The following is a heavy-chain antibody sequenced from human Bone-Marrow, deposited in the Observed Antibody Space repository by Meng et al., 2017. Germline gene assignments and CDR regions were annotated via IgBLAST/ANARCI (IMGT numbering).Heavy chain of an antibody. V-gene: IGHV4-34*01. CDR1: GGSFSGYY. Sequence: QVRLQQWGAGLLKPSETLSLTCAVYGGSFSGYYWSWFRQPPGKGLEWIGEINHSGSTNYNPSLKSRVTISVDTSKNQFSLKLSSVTAADTAVYYCARGTRPLLFQHWGQGTLVTVSS. J-gene: IGHJ1*01. D-gene: IGHD1-1*01. CDR3: ARGTRPLLFQH. CDR2: INHSGST.